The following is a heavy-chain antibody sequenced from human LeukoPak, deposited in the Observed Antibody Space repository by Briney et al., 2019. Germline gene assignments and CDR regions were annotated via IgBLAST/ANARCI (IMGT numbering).Heavy chain of an antibody. J-gene: IGHJ2*01. CDR2: IYYSGST. CDR3: ARTTTVVREEYFDL. CDR1: GGSISSSSYY. D-gene: IGHD4-23*01. Sequence: SETLSLTCTVSGGSISSSSYYWGWIRQPPGKGLEWIGSIYYSGSTNYNPSLKSRVTISVDTSKNQFSLKLSSVTAADTAVYYCARTTTVVREEYFDLWGRGTLVTVSS. V-gene: IGHV4-39*07.